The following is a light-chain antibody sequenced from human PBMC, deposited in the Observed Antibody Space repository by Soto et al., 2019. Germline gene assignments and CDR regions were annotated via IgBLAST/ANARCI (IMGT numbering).Light chain of an antibody. V-gene: IGLV2-14*01. Sequence: QSALTQPASLSGSPGQSITISCTGTSSDIGAYDYVSWFQQHPGKAPKLMISEVNNRPSGVSNRFSGSKSGNTAYLTISGLQAEDEAVYYCSSYRKSNTLVFGTGTKVTVL. CDR1: SSDIGAYDY. J-gene: IGLJ1*01. CDR3: SSYRKSNTLV. CDR2: EVN.